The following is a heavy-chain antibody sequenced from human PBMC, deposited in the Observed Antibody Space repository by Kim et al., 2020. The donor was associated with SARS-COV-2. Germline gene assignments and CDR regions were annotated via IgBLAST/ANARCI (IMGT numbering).Heavy chain of an antibody. V-gene: IGHV3-23*01. CDR3: ASPLGSSSTYYYYGMDV. J-gene: IGHJ6*02. Sequence: WGSLRLSCAASGFTFSSYAMSWVRQAPGKGLEWVSAISGSGGSTYYADSVKGRFTISRDNSKNTLYLQMNSLRAEDTAVYYCASPLGSSSTYYYYGMDVWGQGTTVTVSS. CDR1: GFTFSSYA. CDR2: ISGSGGST. D-gene: IGHD6-13*01.